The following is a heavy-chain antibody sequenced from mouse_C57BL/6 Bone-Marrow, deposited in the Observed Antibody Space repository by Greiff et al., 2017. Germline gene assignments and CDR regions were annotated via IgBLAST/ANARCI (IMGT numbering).Heavy chain of an antibody. CDR2: ISSGGSYT. Sequence: EVHLVESGGDLVKPGGSLKLSCAASGFTFSSYGMSWVRQTPDKRLGWVATISSGGSYTYYPDSVKGRFTISRDNAKNTLYLQMSSLKSEDTAMYYCARHQGVVSYYAMDYWGQGTSVTVSS. CDR1: GFTFSSYG. CDR3: ARHQGVVSYYAMDY. V-gene: IGHV5-6*01. D-gene: IGHD1-3*01. J-gene: IGHJ4*01.